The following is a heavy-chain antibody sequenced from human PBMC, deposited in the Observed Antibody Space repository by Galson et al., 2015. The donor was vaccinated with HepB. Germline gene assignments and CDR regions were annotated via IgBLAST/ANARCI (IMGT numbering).Heavy chain of an antibody. D-gene: IGHD2-21*01. Sequence: SLRLSCAVSGLTFSLSAMTWVRQAPGKGLEWVSSISNSGDNTYYTDSVKGRFTISRDNSKNTLYLQMDSLRAEDTAVYFCAKASLLWSGDIGYSAFWGQGTLVTVSS. CDR1: GLTFSLSA. CDR2: ISNSGDNT. V-gene: IGHV3-23*01. CDR3: AKASLLWSGDIGYSAF. J-gene: IGHJ4*02.